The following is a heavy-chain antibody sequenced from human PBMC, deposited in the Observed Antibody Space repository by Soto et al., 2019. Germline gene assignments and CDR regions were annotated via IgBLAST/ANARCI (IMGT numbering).Heavy chain of an antibody. CDR1: GFTFSNYA. Sequence: EVHLVESGGGLVEPGGSLRLSCAASGFTFSNYAMNWVRQAPGKGLEWVSSISGSGTSLYYADSVKGRFTVSRDNAKNSLFLQVNSLRAEDTAVYYCATATYCGCYCAYQYFGMDVWGQGTMVTVSS. D-gene: IGHD2-21*02. CDR2: ISGSGTSL. V-gene: IGHV3-21*01. J-gene: IGHJ6*02. CDR3: ATATYCGCYCAYQYFGMDV.